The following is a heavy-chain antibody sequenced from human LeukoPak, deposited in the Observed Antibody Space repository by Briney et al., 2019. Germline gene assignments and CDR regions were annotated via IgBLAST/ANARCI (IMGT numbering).Heavy chain of an antibody. D-gene: IGHD6-19*01. CDR1: GFTFSSYA. CDR3: AKAPFGIAVAGGIGY. J-gene: IGHJ4*02. V-gene: IGHV3-23*01. Sequence: PGGSLRLSCAASGFTFSSYAMSWVRQAPGKGLEWVSAISGSGGSTYYADSVKGRFTISRDNSENTLYLQMNSLRAEDTAVYYCAKAPFGIAVAGGIGYWGQGTLVTVSS. CDR2: ISGSGGST.